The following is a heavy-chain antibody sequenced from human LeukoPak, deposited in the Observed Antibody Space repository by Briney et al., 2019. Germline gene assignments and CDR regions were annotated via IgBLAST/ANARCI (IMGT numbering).Heavy chain of an antibody. V-gene: IGHV3-21*01. D-gene: IGHD3-16*01. CDR3: ARAMYYDYVWGTSYGMDV. Sequence: SGGSLRLSCAASGFTFSSYSMNWVRQAPGKGLEWVSSISSSSSYIYYADSVKGRFTISRDNAKNSLYLQMNSLRAEDTAVYYCARAMYYDYVWGTSYGMDVWGQGTTVTVSS. CDR2: ISSSSSYI. J-gene: IGHJ6*02. CDR1: GFTFSSYS.